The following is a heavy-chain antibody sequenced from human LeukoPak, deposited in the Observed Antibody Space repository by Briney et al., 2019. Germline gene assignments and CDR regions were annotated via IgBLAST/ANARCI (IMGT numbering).Heavy chain of an antibody. D-gene: IGHD1-26*01. CDR1: GGSISSSSYY. Sequence: SETLSLTCTVSGGSISSSSYYWGWIRQPPGKGLEWIGSIYYSGSTYYNPSLKSRVTISVDTSKNQFSLKLSSVTAADTAVYYCARVRELNLAIDYWGQGTLVTVSS. J-gene: IGHJ4*02. CDR3: ARVRELNLAIDY. CDR2: IYYSGST. V-gene: IGHV4-39*07.